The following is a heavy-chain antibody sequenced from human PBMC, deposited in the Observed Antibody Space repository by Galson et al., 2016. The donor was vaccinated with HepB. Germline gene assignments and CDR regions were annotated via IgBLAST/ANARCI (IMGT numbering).Heavy chain of an antibody. D-gene: IGHD3-10*01. CDR3: ARAVMLGRGMDV. CDR2: TFYRSSWEN. J-gene: IGHJ6*02. CDR1: GDSVYNNGAA. Sequence: CAISGDSVYNNGAAWVWIRQSPSRGLEWLGRTFYRSSWENHYAGSVKNRITISPDTSRNQFSLHLNSVTPEDTAVYYCARAVMLGRGMDVWGQGTTVTVSS. V-gene: IGHV6-1*01.